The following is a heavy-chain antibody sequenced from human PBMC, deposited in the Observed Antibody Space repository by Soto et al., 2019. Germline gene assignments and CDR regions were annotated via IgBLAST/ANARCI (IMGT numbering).Heavy chain of an antibody. CDR3: ARGIQHNWFDT. CDR2: ISSIISTI. D-gene: IGHD5-18*01. J-gene: IGHJ5*02. CDR1: GFTFSSYS. Sequence: GGSLRLSCAASGFTFSSYSMNWVRQAPVNGLEFVSYISSIISTIYYADSVKGRFTISRYNAKNSLYLQMNSLRAEDTAVYYFARGIQHNWFDTWGQGTLVTVSS. V-gene: IGHV3-48*01.